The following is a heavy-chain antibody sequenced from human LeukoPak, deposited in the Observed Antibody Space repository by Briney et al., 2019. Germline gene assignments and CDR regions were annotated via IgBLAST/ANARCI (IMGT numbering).Heavy chain of an antibody. D-gene: IGHD4-17*01. V-gene: IGHV6-1*01. J-gene: IGHJ6*02. CDR1: GDSFSSNSAA. CDR3: AREETTVTTNYYYYYGMDV. Sequence: SQTLSLTCAISGDSFSSNSAAWNWIRQSPSRGLEWLGRTYYRSKWYNDYAVSVKSRITINPDTSKNQFSLQLNSVTPEDTAVYYCAREETTVTTNYYYYYGMDVWGQGTTVTVSS. CDR2: TYYRSKWYN.